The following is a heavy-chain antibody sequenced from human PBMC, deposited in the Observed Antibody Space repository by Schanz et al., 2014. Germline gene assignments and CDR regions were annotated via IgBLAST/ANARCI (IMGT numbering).Heavy chain of an antibody. CDR3: ARDEGRDGYNLAFDV. CDR1: GFTFSTCA. V-gene: IGHV3-30*14. CDR2: ISYDGSHK. Sequence: QVQLVESGGGVVQPGRSLRLSCAASGFTFSTCAMHWVRQAPGKGLEWVAVISYDGSHKDYADSVKGRFTISRDSSKNTLFLQMNSLRPEDTALYFCARDEGRDGYNLAFDVWGQGTLVTVSS. D-gene: IGHD5-12*01. J-gene: IGHJ3*01.